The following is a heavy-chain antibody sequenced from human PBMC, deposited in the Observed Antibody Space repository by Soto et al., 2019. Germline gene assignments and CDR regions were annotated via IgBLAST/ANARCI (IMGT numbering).Heavy chain of an antibody. CDR3: ARHENRAAAGTVDY. CDR2: ISYDGSNK. Sequence: PGGSLRLSCAASGFTFSSYAMHWVRQAPGKGLEWVAVISYDGSNKYYADSVKGRFTISRDNSKNTLYLQMNSLRAEDTAVYYCARHENRAAAGTVDYWGQGSLVTVPS. D-gene: IGHD6-13*01. J-gene: IGHJ4*02. V-gene: IGHV3-30-3*01. CDR1: GFTFSSYA.